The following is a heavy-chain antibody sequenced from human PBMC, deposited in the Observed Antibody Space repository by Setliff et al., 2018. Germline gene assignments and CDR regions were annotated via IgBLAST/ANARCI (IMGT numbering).Heavy chain of an antibody. CDR1: GNRFSGFW. V-gene: IGHV3-7*01. J-gene: IGHJ4*02. CDR3: ARLRKDYGDYYYFDY. D-gene: IGHD4-17*01. CDR2: INPDGSET. Sequence: LRLSCTTSGNRFSGFWMSWVRQAAGKGLEWVVSINPDGSETYYVDSVKGRFSISRDNARKLLFLQMNRLRAEDTAVYYCARLRKDYGDYYYFDYWGQGTLVTVSS.